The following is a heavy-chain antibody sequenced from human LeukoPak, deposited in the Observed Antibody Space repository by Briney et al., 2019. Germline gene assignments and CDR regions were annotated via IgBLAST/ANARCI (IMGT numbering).Heavy chain of an antibody. Sequence: GGSLRLSCAASGFAFNFYAMSWVRQAPGKGLQWVSTINANGINTYYADSVRGRFTISRDNSKDTLYLQLNSLRAEDTAIYFRAKPISGGLAVSADWFDPWGQGTLVIVSS. CDR2: INANGINT. CDR1: GFAFNFYA. V-gene: IGHV3-23*01. J-gene: IGHJ5*02. CDR3: AKPISGGLAVSADWFDP. D-gene: IGHD6-19*01.